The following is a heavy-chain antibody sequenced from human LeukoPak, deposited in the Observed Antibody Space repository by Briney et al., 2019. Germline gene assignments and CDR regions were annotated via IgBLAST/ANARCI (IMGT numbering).Heavy chain of an antibody. CDR2: INYSGST. V-gene: IGHV4-59*08. Sequence: SETLSLTCTVSGASISSYYWSWIRQPPGKGLEWIGYINYSGSTNYNPSLKSRVTTSVDTSKNQFSLKLSSVTAADTAVYYCTRPFRLRLGELSSFRYYFDYWGQGTLVTVSS. J-gene: IGHJ4*02. CDR1: GASISSYY. CDR3: TRPFRLRLGELSSFRYYFDY. D-gene: IGHD3-16*02.